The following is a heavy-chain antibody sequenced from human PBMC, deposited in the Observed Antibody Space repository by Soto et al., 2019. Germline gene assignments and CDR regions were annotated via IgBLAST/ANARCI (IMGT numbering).Heavy chain of an antibody. J-gene: IGHJ3*02. CDR3: ARPNYYDSSGYYRDAFDI. D-gene: IGHD3-22*01. CDR2: IKQDGSEK. V-gene: IGHV3-7*01. Sequence: LSLTCAASGFTFSSYWMSWVRQAPGKGLEWVANIKQDGSEKYYVDSVKGRFTISRDNAKNSLYLQMNSLRAEDTAVYYCARPNYYDSSGYYRDAFDIWGQGTMVTVSS. CDR1: GFTFSSYW.